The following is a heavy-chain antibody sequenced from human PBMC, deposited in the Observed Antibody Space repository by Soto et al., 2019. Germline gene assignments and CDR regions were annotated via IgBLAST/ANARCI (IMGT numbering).Heavy chain of an antibody. D-gene: IGHD3-22*01. CDR3: ARQTLNYYDSSGNDFDI. J-gene: IGHJ3*02. V-gene: IGHV5-10-1*01. Sequence: PGESRKISCKGSGYSFTSYWISWVRQMPGKGLEWMGRIDPSDSYTNYSPSFQGHVTISADKSISTAYLQWSSLKASDTAMYYCARQTLNYYDSSGNDFDIWGQGTMVTVSS. CDR1: GYSFTSYW. CDR2: IDPSDSYT.